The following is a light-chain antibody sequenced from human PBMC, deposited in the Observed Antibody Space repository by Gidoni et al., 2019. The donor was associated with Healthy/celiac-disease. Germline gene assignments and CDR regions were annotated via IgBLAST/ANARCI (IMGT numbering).Light chain of an antibody. CDR3: QQYNNWPGT. CDR2: GAS. CDR1: QSVSSN. J-gene: IGKJ1*01. Sequence: EIVMTQSPATLSVSPGERATLPSRARQSVSSNLAWYQQKPGQAPRLLIYGASTRATGIPARFSGSGSGTEFTLTISSLQSEDFAVYYCQQYNNWPGTFGQGTKVEIK. V-gene: IGKV3-15*01.